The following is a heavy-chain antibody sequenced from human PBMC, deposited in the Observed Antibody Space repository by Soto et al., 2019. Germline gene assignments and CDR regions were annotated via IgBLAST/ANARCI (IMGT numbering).Heavy chain of an antibody. D-gene: IGHD1-26*01. CDR1: GGSISSNIYY. J-gene: IGHJ4*02. V-gene: IGHV4-39*01. CDR2: IHYSGST. CDR3: ARGLITGSQYWGGWYYFDS. Sequence: PSETLSLTCTVSGGSISSNIYYWGWIRQPPGKGLEWIGNIHYSGSTYYDSSLKSRVTISVDTSKNQFSLKLSSVTAADTAMYYCARGLITGSQYWGGWYYFDSWGQGTQVTVS.